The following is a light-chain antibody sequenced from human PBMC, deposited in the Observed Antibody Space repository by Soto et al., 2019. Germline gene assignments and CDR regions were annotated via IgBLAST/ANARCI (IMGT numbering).Light chain of an antibody. CDR2: EVT. CDR1: SSDVGGYDY. Sequence: QSVLTQPASVSGSPGQSIAISCTGTSSDVGGYDYVSWYQQHSDKAPKLMIYEVTKRPSGVSNRFSGSKSGNTASLTISGLQPEDEADYYCSSHTSGSTRVFGSGTKLTVL. CDR3: SSHTSGSTRV. J-gene: IGLJ1*01. V-gene: IGLV2-14*01.